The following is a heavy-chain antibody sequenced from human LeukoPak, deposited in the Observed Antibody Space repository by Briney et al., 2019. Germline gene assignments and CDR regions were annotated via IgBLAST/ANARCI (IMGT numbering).Heavy chain of an antibody. Sequence: GASVKVSCKASGYGFTDYYMHWVRQAPGQGLEWMAWINPNSGGTNYAQKFQGRVTLTRDTSVNTVYMELSSLRSDDTAVYYCARGPSSENWFDPWGQGTLVTVSP. J-gene: IGHJ5*02. CDR3: ARGPSSENWFDP. D-gene: IGHD1-26*01. CDR2: INPNSGGT. V-gene: IGHV1-2*02. CDR1: GYGFTDYY.